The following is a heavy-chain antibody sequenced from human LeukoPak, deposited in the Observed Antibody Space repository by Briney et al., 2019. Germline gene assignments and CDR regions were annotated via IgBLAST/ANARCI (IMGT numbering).Heavy chain of an antibody. D-gene: IGHD3-3*01. J-gene: IGHJ6*03. V-gene: IGHV5-51*01. CDR1: GYSFTSYW. CDR2: IYPGDSDT. CDR3: ARRVSTLDYDFWSGSMDV. Sequence: GESLKISCKGSGYSFTSYWIGWVRQMPGKGLEWMGIIYPGDSDTRYSPSFQGQVTISDDKSISTAYLQWSSLKASDTAMYYCARRVSTLDYDFWSGSMDVWGKGTTVTVSS.